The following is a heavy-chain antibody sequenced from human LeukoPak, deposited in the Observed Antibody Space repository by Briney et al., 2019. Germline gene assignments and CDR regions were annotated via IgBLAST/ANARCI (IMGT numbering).Heavy chain of an antibody. CDR2: MYTSGST. Sequence: PSQTLSLTCTVSGGSISSGSYYWSWIRQPAGKGLEWIGRMYTSGSTNYNPSLKSRVTISVDTSKNQFSLNLSSVTAADTAVYYCAVQIYSGRYVWGKGTTVTISS. J-gene: IGHJ6*04. V-gene: IGHV4-61*02. D-gene: IGHD6-19*01. CDR3: AVQIYSGRYV. CDR1: GGSISSGSYY.